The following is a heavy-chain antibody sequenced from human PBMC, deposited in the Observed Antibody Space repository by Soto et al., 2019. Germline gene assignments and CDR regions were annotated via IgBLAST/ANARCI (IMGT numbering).Heavy chain of an antibody. CDR3: ARLVYDTRLNYMYFDF. V-gene: IGHV4-4*02. CDR1: GVSISSGNW. D-gene: IGHD2-8*01. CDR2: IFHDGTA. Sequence: PSETLSLTCAVYGVSISSGNWWTWVRQTPQRGLEYIGEIFHDGTANYYPSIERRVAISVDTSKNQFSLKLTSVTAADTAIYFCARLVYDTRLNYMYFDFWGQGALVTVSS. J-gene: IGHJ4*02.